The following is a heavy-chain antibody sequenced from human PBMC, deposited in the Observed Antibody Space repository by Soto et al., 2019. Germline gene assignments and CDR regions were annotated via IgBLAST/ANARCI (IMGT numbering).Heavy chain of an antibody. J-gene: IGHJ5*02. Sequence: QVQLVESGGGVVQPERSLRLSCAASGFTFSRFGMHWVRQAPGEGLEWVTFISYDGGNTEYADSVKGRFTVSRDNSKNTLYLQMNGLRAEDTAFYYCAKEVRANLDDYGDYDWFDPWGQGTLVIVSS. CDR1: GFTFSRFG. CDR3: AKEVRANLDDYGDYDWFDP. D-gene: IGHD4-17*01. V-gene: IGHV3-30*18. CDR2: ISYDGGNT.